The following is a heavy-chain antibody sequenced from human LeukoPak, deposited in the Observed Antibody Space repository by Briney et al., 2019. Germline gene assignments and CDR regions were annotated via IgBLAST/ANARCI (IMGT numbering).Heavy chain of an antibody. CDR1: GFTFSNYA. CDR3: AKGHTYSSSSYIDY. D-gene: IGHD6-6*01. V-gene: IGHV3-30*18. Sequence: GGSLRLSCAASGFTFSNYAINWVRQAPGKGLEWVAVISYDGSNKYYADSVKGRFTISRDNSKNTLYLQMNSLRAEDTAVYYCAKGHTYSSSSYIDYWGQGTLVTVSS. J-gene: IGHJ4*02. CDR2: ISYDGSNK.